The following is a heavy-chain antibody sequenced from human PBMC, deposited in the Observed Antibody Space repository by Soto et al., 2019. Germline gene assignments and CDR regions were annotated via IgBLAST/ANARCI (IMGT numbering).Heavy chain of an antibody. CDR3: ATQYATTGTTVMLRAFDI. V-gene: IGHV3-53*01. J-gene: IGHJ3*02. D-gene: IGHD1-1*01. CDR1: GFTVSSNY. CDR2: IYSGDAT. Sequence: PGWSLRLSCAASGFTVSSNYMNWVRQAPGKGLEWVSVIYSGDATYYADSVKGRFTISRDNSKNTLYLQMNSLRAEDTAVYYCATQYATTGTTVMLRAFDIWGQGTMVTVSS.